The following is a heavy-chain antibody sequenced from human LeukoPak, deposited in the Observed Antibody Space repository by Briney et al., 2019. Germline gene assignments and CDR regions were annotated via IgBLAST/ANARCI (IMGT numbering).Heavy chain of an antibody. D-gene: IGHD5-18*01. CDR2: IYYSGST. Sequence: SETLSLTCTVSGGSIRSHYWSWLRQPPGKGLEWIGYIYYSGSTTYNPSLKTRLTISVDTSKNQFSLTLSSVTAADTAVYYCARKAESEDRPGGYSYGYLDPWGQGTLVTVSS. CDR3: ARKAESEDRPGGYSYGYLDP. CDR1: GGSIRSHY. J-gene: IGHJ5*02. V-gene: IGHV4-59*11.